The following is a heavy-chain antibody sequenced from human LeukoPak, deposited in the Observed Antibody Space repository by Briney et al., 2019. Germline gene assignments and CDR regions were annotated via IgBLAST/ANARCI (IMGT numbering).Heavy chain of an antibody. CDR3: ARVSYYDSHDAFGI. J-gene: IGHJ3*02. CDR2: IYHSGST. CDR1: GGSISSGGYS. V-gene: IGHV4-30-2*01. D-gene: IGHD3-22*01. Sequence: PLQTLSLTCAVSGGSISSGGYSWSWIRQPPGKGLEWIGYIYHSGSTYYNPSLKSRVTISVDRSKNQFSLKLSSVTAADTAVYYCARVSYYDSHDAFGIWGQGTMVTVSS.